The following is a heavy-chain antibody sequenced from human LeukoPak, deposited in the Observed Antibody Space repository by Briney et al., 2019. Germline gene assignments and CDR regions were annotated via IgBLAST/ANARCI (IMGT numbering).Heavy chain of an antibody. V-gene: IGHV4-34*01. J-gene: IGHJ3*02. CDR3: ARRGRGYCSGTSCYRAGAFDI. D-gene: IGHD2-2*02. CDR2: INHSGST. CDR1: GGSFSGYY. Sequence: SETLSLTCAVYGGSFSGYYWSWIRQPPGKGLEWIGEINHSGSTNYNPSLKSRVTISVDTSKNQFSLKLSSVTAADTAVYYCARRGRGYCSGTSCYRAGAFDIWGQGTMVTVSS.